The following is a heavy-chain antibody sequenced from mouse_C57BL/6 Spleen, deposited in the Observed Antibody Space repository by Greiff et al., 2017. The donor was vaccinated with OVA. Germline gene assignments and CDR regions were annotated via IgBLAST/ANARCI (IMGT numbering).Heavy chain of an antibody. J-gene: IGHJ4*01. CDR1: GYTFTSYW. V-gene: IGHV1-69*01. Sequence: VQLQQPGAELVMPGASVKLSCKASGYTFTSYWMHWVKQRPGQGLEWIGEIDPSDSYTNYNQKFKGKSTLTVDKSSSTAYMQLSSLTSEDSAVYYCARRGTGAKDYWGQGTSVTVSS. CDR2: IDPSDSYT. D-gene: IGHD3-3*01. CDR3: ARRGTGAKDY.